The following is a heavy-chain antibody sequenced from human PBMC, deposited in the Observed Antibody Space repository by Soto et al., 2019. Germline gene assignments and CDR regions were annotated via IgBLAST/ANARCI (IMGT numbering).Heavy chain of an antibody. CDR2: IIPILGLA. J-gene: IGHJ4*02. CDR3: AREQYGGDPMI. D-gene: IGHD2-21*02. V-gene: IGHV1-69*08. Sequence: QVQLVQSGAEVKKPGSSVKVSCKASGGTFSYYTITWVRQAPGQGLEWMGRIIPILGLANYAQKFQGRVTITADKSTSTAYMELSSLRSEDTAVYYCAREQYGGDPMIWGQGTLVTVSS. CDR1: GGTFSYYT.